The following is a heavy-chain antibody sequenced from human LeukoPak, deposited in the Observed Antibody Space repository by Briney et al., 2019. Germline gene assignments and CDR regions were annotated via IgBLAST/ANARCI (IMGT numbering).Heavy chain of an antibody. V-gene: IGHV4-59*02. Sequence: PSETLSLTCTISGGSVSDYYWSWIRQSPGKGLEWIGYIYHTGSTSYSPSLKSRVTISADMSQNQFSLKLSSVTAADTAVYYCARGRSYFDYWGQGTLVTVSS. CDR2: IYHTGST. J-gene: IGHJ4*02. CDR3: ARGRSYFDY. CDR1: GGSVSDYY.